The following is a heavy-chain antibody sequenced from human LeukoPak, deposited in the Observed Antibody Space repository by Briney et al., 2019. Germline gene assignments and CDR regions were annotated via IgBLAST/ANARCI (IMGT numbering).Heavy chain of an antibody. CDR2: ISHTGATT. J-gene: IGHJ4*02. CDR1: GFTFRSYG. CDR3: AREILAPGKTHDY. Sequence: PGGTLRLSCEASGFTFRSYGMNWVRRAPGKGLEWVSAISHTGATTYYADSVKGRFTISRDNAKNTLFLQINSLRAEDTAVYYCAREILAPGKTHDYWGQGTLVTVSS. V-gene: IGHV3-23*01.